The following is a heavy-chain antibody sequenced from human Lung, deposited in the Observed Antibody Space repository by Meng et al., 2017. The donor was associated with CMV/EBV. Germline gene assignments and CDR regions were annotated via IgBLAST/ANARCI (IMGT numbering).Heavy chain of an antibody. CDR3: VTYQYDSGWTEDS. D-gene: IGHD3-16*01. CDR2: IIPILGLS. Sequence: KASGGPFGSNAISWVRQAPGQGLEWMGGIIPILGLSTYAQRFQGRVTITADKSTGTGYMEVPSLRFDDTAVYYCVTYQYDSGWTEDSWGQGTLVTVSS. V-gene: IGHV1-69*10. CDR1: GGPFGSNA. J-gene: IGHJ4*02.